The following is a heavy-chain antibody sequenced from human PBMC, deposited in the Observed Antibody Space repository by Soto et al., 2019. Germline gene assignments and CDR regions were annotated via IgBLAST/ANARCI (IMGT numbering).Heavy chain of an antibody. D-gene: IGHD3-16*01. J-gene: IGHJ5*02. CDR1: GFTFSDYW. V-gene: IGHV3-74*01. CDR3: ARVKLGRYDWFAP. CDR2: INPDGSRT. Sequence: EVQLVESGGGLVQPGGSLRLSCAASGFTFSDYWMHWVRLVPGKGLLWVSRINPDGSRTNYADTVKGRFATYRDNAKNTVYLQMNSLRAEDTAVYYCARVKLGRYDWFAPWGQGTLVTVSS.